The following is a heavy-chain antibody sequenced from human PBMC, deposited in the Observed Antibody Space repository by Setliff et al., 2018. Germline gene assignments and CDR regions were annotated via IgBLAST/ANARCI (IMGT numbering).Heavy chain of an antibody. CDR1: GGSISSGDYY. V-gene: IGHV4-30-4*08. D-gene: IGHD2-2*01. CDR3: ARGGRYCSSTSCHSTSRTVDY. CDR2: IYYSGST. J-gene: IGHJ4*02. Sequence: PSETLSLTCTVSGGSISSGDYYWSWIRQPPGKGLEWIGYIYYSGSTYYNPSLKSRVTISVDTSKNQFSLKLSSVTAADTAVYYCARGGRYCSSTSCHSTSRTVDYWGQGTLVTVSS.